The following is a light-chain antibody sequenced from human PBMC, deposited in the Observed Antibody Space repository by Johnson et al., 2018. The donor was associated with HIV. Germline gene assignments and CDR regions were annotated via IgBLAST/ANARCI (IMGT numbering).Light chain of an antibody. V-gene: IGLV1-51*02. CDR2: ENN. CDR1: SYNIGNNY. CDR3: GTWDSSLSAGGV. Sequence: QSVLTQPPSVSAAPGQKVTISCSGSSYNIGNNYVSWYQQLPGTAPKLLIHENNKRPSGIPDRFTGSKSGTSATLGITGLQTGDEADYYCGTWDSSLSAGGVFGAGAKVTCL. J-gene: IGLJ1*01.